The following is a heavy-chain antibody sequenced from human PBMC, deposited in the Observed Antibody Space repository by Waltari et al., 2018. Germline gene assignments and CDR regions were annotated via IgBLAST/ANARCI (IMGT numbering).Heavy chain of an antibody. CDR3: ARAHIGGSYYGGDY. D-gene: IGHD1-26*01. CDR1: GGSISSYY. CDR2: IYYSGST. V-gene: IGHV4-59*01. Sequence: QVQLQESGPGLVKPSETLSLTCTVSGGSISSYYWSWIRQPPGKGLEWIGYIYYSGSTNYNPSLKSRVTISVDTSKNQFSLKLSSVTAADTAVYYCARAHIGGSYYGGDYWGQGTLVTVSS. J-gene: IGHJ4*02.